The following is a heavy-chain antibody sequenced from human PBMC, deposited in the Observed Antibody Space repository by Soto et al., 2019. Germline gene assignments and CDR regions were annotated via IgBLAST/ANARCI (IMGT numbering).Heavy chain of an antibody. V-gene: IGHV4-61*01. CDR2: IYYSGST. CDR1: GGSVSSGSYY. D-gene: IGHD3-22*01. CDR3: GSGYYREAFDI. Sequence: PSETLSLTCTVSGGSVSSGSYYWSWIRQPPGKGLEWIGYIYYSGSTNYNPSLKSRVTISVDTSKNQFSLKLSSVTAADTAVYYCGSGYYREAFDIWGQGTMVTVSS. J-gene: IGHJ3*02.